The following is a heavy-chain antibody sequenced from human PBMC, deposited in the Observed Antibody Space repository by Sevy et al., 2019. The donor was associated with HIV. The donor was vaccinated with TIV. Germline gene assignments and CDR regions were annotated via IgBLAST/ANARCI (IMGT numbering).Heavy chain of an antibody. CDR1: GASMRSGTYY. D-gene: IGHD5-12*01. CDR3: ARGRLIVARERWFDP. J-gene: IGHJ5*01. Sequence: SETLSLTCTVSGASMRSGTYYWSWIRQHPGKGLEWIGYIYYTGSTYYNPSLKSRVIISLDASKNQFSLKLSSVTAADTAVYYCARGRLIVARERWFDPWGQGTTVTVSS. V-gene: IGHV4-31*03. CDR2: IYYTGST.